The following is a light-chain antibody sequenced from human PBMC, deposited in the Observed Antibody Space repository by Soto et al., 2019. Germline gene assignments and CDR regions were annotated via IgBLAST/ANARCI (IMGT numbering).Light chain of an antibody. Sequence: EIVLTQSPATLSLSPGEIAKLSCMASQTVRNNLAWYQQRPGQAPRLLIYGASNRATGIPDRFSGSGSGTDFTLTISRLEPEDFAVYYCQVYGTSPPITFGQGTRLEIK. V-gene: IGKV3-20*01. J-gene: IGKJ5*01. CDR2: GAS. CDR3: QVYGTSPPIT. CDR1: QTVRNN.